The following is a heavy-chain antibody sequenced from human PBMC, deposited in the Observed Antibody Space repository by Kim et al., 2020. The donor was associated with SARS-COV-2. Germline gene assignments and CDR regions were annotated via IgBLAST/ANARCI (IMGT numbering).Heavy chain of an antibody. CDR1: GGSFSGYY. CDR3: ARGSAVRGVIYYYYGMDV. Sequence: SETLSLTCAVYGGSFSGYYWSWIRQPPGKGLEWIGEINHSGSTNYNPFLKSRVTISVDTSKNQFSLKLSSVTAADTAVYYCARGSAVRGVIYYYYGMDVWGQGTTVTVSS. D-gene: IGHD3-10*01. CDR2: INHSGST. J-gene: IGHJ6*02. V-gene: IGHV4-34*01.